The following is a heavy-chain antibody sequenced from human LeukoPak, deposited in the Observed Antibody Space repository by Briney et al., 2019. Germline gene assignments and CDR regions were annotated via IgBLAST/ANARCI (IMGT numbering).Heavy chain of an antibody. V-gene: IGHV3-48*03. CDR1: GFTFSSYE. CDR3: ARDQGDYGDSSYFDY. CDR2: ISSSGSTI. D-gene: IGHD4-17*01. J-gene: IGHJ4*02. Sequence: GGSLRLSCAASGFTFSSYEMNWVRQARGKGLEWVSYISSSGSTIYYADSVKGRFTISRDNAKNSLYLQMNSLRADDTAVYYCARDQGDYGDSSYFDYWGQGTLVTVSS.